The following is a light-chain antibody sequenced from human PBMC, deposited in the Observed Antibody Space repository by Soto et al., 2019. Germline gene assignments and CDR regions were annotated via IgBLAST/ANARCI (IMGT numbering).Light chain of an antibody. CDR3: SSFAGSNNFPYV. J-gene: IGLJ1*01. V-gene: IGLV2-8*01. CDR2: EIN. CDR1: SSDVGAYDY. Sequence: QSALTRPPSASGSPGQSVTISCTGTSSDVGAYDYVSWYQQHPGKAPKLMIYEINKRPSGVPDRFSGSKSGNTASLTVSGLQAEDEADYYCSSFAGSNNFPYVFGTGTKVNV.